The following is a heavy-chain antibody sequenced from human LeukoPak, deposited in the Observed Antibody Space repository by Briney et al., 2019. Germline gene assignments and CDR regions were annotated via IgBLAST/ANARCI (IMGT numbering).Heavy chain of an antibody. CDR3: AKAPHPDRGGDCYPDY. CDR2: ISLNSGSI. CDR1: GFTFSSYS. J-gene: IGHJ4*02. V-gene: IGHV3-9*01. Sequence: GGSLRLACAASGFTFSSYSMNWVSQAPGKGLEWVSGISLNSGSITYADSVKGRFTISRDNAKNSLYLQMNNLRAEDPALYYCAKAPHPDRGGDCYPDYWGQGTLVTVSS. D-gene: IGHD2-21*02.